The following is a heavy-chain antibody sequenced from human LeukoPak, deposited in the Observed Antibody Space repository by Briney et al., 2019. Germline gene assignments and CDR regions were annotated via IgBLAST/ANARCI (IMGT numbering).Heavy chain of an antibody. J-gene: IGHJ6*03. D-gene: IGHD3-10*01. Sequence: ASVKVSCKASGYTFTGYYMHWVRQAPGQGLEWMGWINPNSGGTNYAQKFQGRVTMTRDTSISTAYMELSRLRSDDTAVYYCARDLSRGGSGSYYNYYYYYYMDVWGKGTTVTVSS. CDR3: ARDLSRGGSGSYYNYYYYYYMDV. CDR2: INPNSGGT. CDR1: GYTFTGYY. V-gene: IGHV1-2*02.